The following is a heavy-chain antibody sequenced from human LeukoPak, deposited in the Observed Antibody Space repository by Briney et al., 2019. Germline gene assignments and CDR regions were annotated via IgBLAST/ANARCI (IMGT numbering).Heavy chain of an antibody. CDR1: GYTFTAYY. CDR3: AREGTKWDAFGL. D-gene: IGHD1-7*01. J-gene: IGHJ3*01. Sequence: ASVKVSCKASGYTFTAYYMHWVRQAPGQGLEWMGSINPNSGDTNYAQSFQGRVTMTRGTSISTAYMDLSRLKSDDTALYYCAREGTKWDAFGLWGQGTMVTVSS. CDR2: INPNSGDT. V-gene: IGHV1-2*02.